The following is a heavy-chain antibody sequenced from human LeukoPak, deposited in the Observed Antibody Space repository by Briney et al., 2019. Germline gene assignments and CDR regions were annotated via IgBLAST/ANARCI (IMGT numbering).Heavy chain of an antibody. V-gene: IGHV3-30*18. CDR2: ISNDERDK. CDR1: GFTFSTYH. CDR3: AKDGVNGGLFEY. D-gene: IGHD3-3*01. Sequence: GRSLRLSCGASGFTFSTYHMHWVRQAPGKGLEWVAVISNDERDKWYTDSVKGRFTISRGNSKNTLYLQINSLRTEDTGVYYCAKDGVNGGLFEYWGQGTLVTVSS. J-gene: IGHJ4*02.